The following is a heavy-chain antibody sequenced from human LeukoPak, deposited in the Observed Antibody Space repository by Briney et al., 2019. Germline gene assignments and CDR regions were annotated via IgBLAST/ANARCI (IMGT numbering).Heavy chain of an antibody. Sequence: PGRSLRLSCAASGFTFDDYAMHWVRQAPGKGLEWVSGISWNSGSIGYADSVKGRFTISRDNAKNSLYLQMNSLRAEDTALYYCAKDRGYSGYDGGFDYWGQGTLVTVSS. D-gene: IGHD5-12*01. J-gene: IGHJ4*02. CDR2: ISWNSGSI. CDR1: GFTFDDYA. V-gene: IGHV3-9*01. CDR3: AKDRGYSGYDGGFDY.